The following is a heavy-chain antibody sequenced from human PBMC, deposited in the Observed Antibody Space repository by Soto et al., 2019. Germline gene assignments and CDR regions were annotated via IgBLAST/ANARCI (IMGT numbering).Heavy chain of an antibody. CDR3: ASVRGGYYYAMDV. Sequence: PSETLSLTCAVSGGSISSSNWWSWVHQPPGKGLEWIGEIYHSGSTNYNPSLKSRVTISVDKSKNQFSLKLSSVTAADTAVYYCASVRGGYYYAMDVWGQGTTVTVSS. D-gene: IGHD3-10*02. V-gene: IGHV4-4*02. CDR2: IYHSGST. CDR1: GGSISSSNW. J-gene: IGHJ6*02.